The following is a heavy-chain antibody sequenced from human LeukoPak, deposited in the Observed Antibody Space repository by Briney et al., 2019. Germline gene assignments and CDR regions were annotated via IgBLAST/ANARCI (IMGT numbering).Heavy chain of an antibody. D-gene: IGHD3-10*01. J-gene: IGHJ4*02. CDR3: AKEGWFGEGYFDY. V-gene: IGHV3-30*02. CDR1: GFTFSSYG. Sequence: QPGGSLRLSCAASGFTFSSYGMHWVRQAPGKGLEWVAFIRYDGSNKYYADSVKGRFTISRDNSKNTLYLQMNSLRAEDTAVYYCAKEGWFGEGYFDYWGQGTLVTVSS. CDR2: IRYDGSNK.